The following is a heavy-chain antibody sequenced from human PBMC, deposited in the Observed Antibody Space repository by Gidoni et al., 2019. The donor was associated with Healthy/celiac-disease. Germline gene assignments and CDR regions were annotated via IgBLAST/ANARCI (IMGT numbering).Heavy chain of an antibody. J-gene: IGHJ5*02. CDR3: AIGADAYCGGDCYRNWFDP. CDR1: GYTFTSYD. D-gene: IGHD2-21*01. CDR2: MNPNSGNI. Sequence: QVQLVQSGAEVKKPGASVKVSCKASGYTFTSYDINRVRQVLGQRHEWMGWMNPNSGNIGYEQKFQGRVTMTRNTSISTAYMDLSSLKSEDTVVYYCAIGADAYCGGDCYRNWFDPWGQGTLVTVSS. V-gene: IGHV1-8*01.